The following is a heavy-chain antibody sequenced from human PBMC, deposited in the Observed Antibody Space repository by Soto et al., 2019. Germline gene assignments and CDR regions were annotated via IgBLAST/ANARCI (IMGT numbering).Heavy chain of an antibody. V-gene: IGHV3-74*01. CDR3: ARLNWSHTLYYDFWSGYYVGWFDP. D-gene: IGHD3-3*01. Sequence: GGSLRLSCAASGFTFSSYWMHWVRQAPGKGLVWVSRIKSDGSSTSYADSVKGRFTISRDNAKNTLYLQMNSLRAEDTAVYYCARLNWSHTLYYDFWSGYYVGWFDPWGQGTLVTVSS. CDR1: GFTFSSYW. CDR2: IKSDGSST. J-gene: IGHJ5*02.